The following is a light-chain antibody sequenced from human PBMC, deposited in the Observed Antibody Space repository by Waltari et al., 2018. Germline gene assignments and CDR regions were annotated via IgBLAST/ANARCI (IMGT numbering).Light chain of an antibody. V-gene: IGLV3-19*01. J-gene: IGLJ3*02. CDR1: SLRSYN. CDR3: NARDSSGNHLYWV. Sequence: SSELTQDPAVYVALGQTVRLTCQGDSLRSYNASWYQQKPGQAPVLVIYGKDNRPSGIPDRFSGSSSGNTASLTITGAQAEDEADYYCNARDSSGNHLYWVFGGGTKLTVL. CDR2: GKD.